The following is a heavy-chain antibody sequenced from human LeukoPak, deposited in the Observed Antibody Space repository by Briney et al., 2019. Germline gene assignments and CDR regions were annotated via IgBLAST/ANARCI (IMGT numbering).Heavy chain of an antibody. CDR3: ARGTGYSSSWPPH. J-gene: IGHJ4*02. D-gene: IGHD6-13*01. V-gene: IGHV4-39*07. CDR1: GGSISSSSYY. Sequence: TSETLSLTCTVSGGSISSSSYYWGWIRQPPGKGLEWIGSIYYSGSTYYNPSLKSRVSISVDTSKNQFSLKLSSVTAADTAVYYCARGTGYSSSWPPHWGQGTLVTVSS. CDR2: IYYSGST.